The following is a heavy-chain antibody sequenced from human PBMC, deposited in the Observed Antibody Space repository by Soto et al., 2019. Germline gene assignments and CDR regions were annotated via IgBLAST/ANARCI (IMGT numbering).Heavy chain of an antibody. CDR2: LSGGGSTT. CDR1: GFTFSLSA. Sequence: EAQLLESGGGFVQPGESLRLSCAASGFTFSLSAMSWVRQAPGRGLDWVSSLSGGGSTTDYADSVKGRFTISRDNSKNTVHLQMNSLRAEDTAVYYCAKGPEYDILTGCDYWGQGALVTVSS. CDR3: AKGPEYDILTGCDY. V-gene: IGHV3-23*01. D-gene: IGHD3-9*01. J-gene: IGHJ4*02.